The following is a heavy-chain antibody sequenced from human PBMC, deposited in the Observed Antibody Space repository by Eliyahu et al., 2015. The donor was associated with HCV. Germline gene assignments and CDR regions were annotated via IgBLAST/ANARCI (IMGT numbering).Heavy chain of an antibody. J-gene: IGHJ4*02. Sequence: QVTLRESGPALVKPTQTLTLTCSFSGFSLSTSXMCXXWVRQPPGXXXEWLALIXWDDDKYYSRSLRTRLTISRDTSKNQVVLTMTNMAPVDTATYYCARAPRAPVAGTHFDYWGPGTLVTVSS. CDR2: IXWDDDK. V-gene: IGHV2-70*18. CDR1: GFSLSTSXMC. CDR3: ARAPRAPVAGTHFDY. D-gene: IGHD6-19*01.